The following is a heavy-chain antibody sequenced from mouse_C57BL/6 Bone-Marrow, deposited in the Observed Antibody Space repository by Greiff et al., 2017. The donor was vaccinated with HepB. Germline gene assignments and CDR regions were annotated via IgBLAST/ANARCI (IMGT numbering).Heavy chain of an antibody. CDR3: ARDQGYYGSSHWYFDV. CDR2: ISDGGSYT. J-gene: IGHJ1*03. Sequence: EVKVVESGGGLVKPGGSLKLSCAASGFTFSSYAMSWVRQTPEKRLEWVATISDGGSYTYYPENVKGRFTISRDNAKNNLYLQMSHLKSEDTAMYYCARDQGYYGSSHWYFDVWGTGTTVTVSS. D-gene: IGHD1-1*01. CDR1: GFTFSSYA. V-gene: IGHV5-4*01.